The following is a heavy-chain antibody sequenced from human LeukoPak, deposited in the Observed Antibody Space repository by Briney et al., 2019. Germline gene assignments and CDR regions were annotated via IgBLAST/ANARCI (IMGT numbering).Heavy chain of an antibody. Sequence: PSETLSLTCIVSGGSISSYYWSWIRQPPGKGLEWIGYIYYSGSTNYNPSLKSRVTISVDTSKNQFSLKLSSVTAADTAVYYCARDLYYYDSSGYLAGAFDIWAKGQWSPSLQ. CDR2: IYYSGST. J-gene: IGHJ3*02. CDR3: ARDLYYYDSSGYLAGAFDI. D-gene: IGHD3-22*01. V-gene: IGHV4-59*01. CDR1: GGSISSYY.